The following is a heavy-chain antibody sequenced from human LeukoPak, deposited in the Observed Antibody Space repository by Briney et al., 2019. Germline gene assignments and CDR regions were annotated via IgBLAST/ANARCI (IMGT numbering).Heavy chain of an antibody. CDR2: IYYSGST. D-gene: IGHD3-22*01. Sequence: SETLSLTCTVSGGSISSYYWSWIRQPPGKGLEWIGYIYYSGSTNYNPSLKSRVTISVDTSKNQFSLKLSSVTAADTAVYYCARVKYDSSGYYYVNWFDPWGQGTLVTVSS. J-gene: IGHJ5*02. CDR1: GGSISSYY. CDR3: ARVKYDSSGYYYVNWFDP. V-gene: IGHV4-59*01.